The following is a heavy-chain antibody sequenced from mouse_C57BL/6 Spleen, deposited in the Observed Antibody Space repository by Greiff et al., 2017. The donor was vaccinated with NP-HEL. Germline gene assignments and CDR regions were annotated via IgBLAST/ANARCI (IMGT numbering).Heavy chain of an antibody. J-gene: IGHJ1*03. CDR3: VRLRREYDWYCDV. D-gene: IGHD5-1*01. Sequence: EVQRVESGGGLVQPKGSLKLSCAASGFSFNTYAMNWVRQAPGKGLEWVARIRSKSNNYATYYADSVKDRFTISRDDSESMLYLQMNNLKTEDTAMYYCVRLRREYDWYCDVWGTGTTVTVSS. V-gene: IGHV10-1*01. CDR2: IRSKSNNYAT. CDR1: GFSFNTYA.